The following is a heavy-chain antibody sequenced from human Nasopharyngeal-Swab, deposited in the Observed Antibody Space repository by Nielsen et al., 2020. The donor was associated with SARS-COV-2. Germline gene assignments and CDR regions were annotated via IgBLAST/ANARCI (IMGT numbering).Heavy chain of an antibody. V-gene: IGHV4-39*01. D-gene: IGHD6-19*01. CDR3: ARSSSGWPDY. Sequence: SETLSLTCAVSGGSISSSSYYWGWPRQPPGMGLEWNGSIYYSGSTYYNPSLRSRVTISVDTSKNQFSLKLSSVTAADTAVYYCARSSSGWPDYWGQGTLVTVSS. CDR2: IYYSGST. J-gene: IGHJ4*02. CDR1: GGSISSSSYY.